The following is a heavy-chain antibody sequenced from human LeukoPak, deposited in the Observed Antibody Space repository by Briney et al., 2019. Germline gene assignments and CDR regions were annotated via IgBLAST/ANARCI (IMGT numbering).Heavy chain of an antibody. CDR2: IYPGDSDT. CDR1: GYSFTSYW. Sequence: GESLKISCKGSGYSFTSYWIGWVRRMPGKGLEWMGIIYPGDSDTRYSPSFQGQVTISADKSIGTAYLQWSSLEASDTAIYYCVRHRNYYGSGPDYWGQGTLVTVSS. J-gene: IGHJ4*02. CDR3: VRHRNYYGSGPDY. D-gene: IGHD3-10*01. V-gene: IGHV5-51*01.